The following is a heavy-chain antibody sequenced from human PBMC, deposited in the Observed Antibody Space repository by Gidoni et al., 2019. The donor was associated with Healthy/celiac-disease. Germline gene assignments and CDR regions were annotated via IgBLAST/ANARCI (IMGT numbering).Heavy chain of an antibody. CDR2: ISYDGSNK. CDR1: GSTFSSYG. J-gene: IGHJ4*02. CDR3: AKDIYGDYPIT. V-gene: IGHV3-30*18. D-gene: IGHD4-17*01. Sequence: QVQLVESGGGVVQPGRSLRLPCAASGSTFSSYGMHWVRQAPGKGLAWVAVISYDGSNKYYADSVKGRFTISRDNSKNTLYLQMNSLRAEDTAVYYCAKDIYGDYPITWGQGTLVTVSS.